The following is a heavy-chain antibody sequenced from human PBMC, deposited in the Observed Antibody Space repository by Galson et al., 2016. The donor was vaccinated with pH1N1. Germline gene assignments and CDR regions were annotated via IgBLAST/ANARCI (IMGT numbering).Heavy chain of an antibody. CDR2: IKQDGSVK. Sequence: SLRLSCAASGFTLSSYWMSWVRQAPGKGLEWVANIKQDGSVKYYVDSVKGRFTISRDNAKNSLYLQMNSLRAEDTAVYYCARAVAAAGSHWGQGTLVTVSS. J-gene: IGHJ4*02. D-gene: IGHD6-13*01. CDR3: ARAVAAAGSH. V-gene: IGHV3-7*01. CDR1: GFTLSSYW.